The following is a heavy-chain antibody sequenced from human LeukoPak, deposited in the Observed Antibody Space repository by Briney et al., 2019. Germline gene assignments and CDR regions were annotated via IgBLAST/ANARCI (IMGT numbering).Heavy chain of an antibody. CDR2: FSYSGST. D-gene: IGHD1-26*01. V-gene: IGHV4-59*01. CDR3: ARMYSGTSYYFDY. CDR1: GVSISTYY. Sequence: PSETLSLTCSVSGVSISTYYWIWIRQPPAKGLEWMGFFSYSGSTKYNPSLKSRVTMSVDTSKNQFSLKLNSVTAADKAVYYCARMYSGTSYYFDYWGQGTLVTVPS. J-gene: IGHJ4*02.